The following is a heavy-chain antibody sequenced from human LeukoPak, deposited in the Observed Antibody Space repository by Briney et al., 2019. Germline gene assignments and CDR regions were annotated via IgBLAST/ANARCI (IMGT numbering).Heavy chain of an antibody. D-gene: IGHD6-13*01. V-gene: IGHV3-23*01. J-gene: IGHJ4*02. Sequence: GGSLRLSCAASGFTFSSYAMSWVRQAPGKGLGWVSAIDGRGGSTYYADSVKGRFTISRDNSKNTLYLQMNSLRAEDAAVYYCAKGGAAAGPDYWGQGTLVTVSS. CDR1: GFTFSSYA. CDR3: AKGGAAAGPDY. CDR2: IDGRGGST.